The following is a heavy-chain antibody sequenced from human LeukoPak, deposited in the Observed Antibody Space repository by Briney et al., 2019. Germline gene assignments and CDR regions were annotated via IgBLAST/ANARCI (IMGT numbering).Heavy chain of an antibody. CDR1: GFTFSSYS. CDR2: TNQDGTEK. V-gene: IGHV3-7*01. D-gene: IGHD3-10*01. J-gene: IGHJ4*02. Sequence: PGGSLRLSCAASGFTFSSYSMNWVRQAPGKGLEWVANTNQDGTEKYYVDSVKGRFTISRDNAKNSLDLQMNSLRVEDTGIYYCVKVAKYYYGSETYYFFEHWGQGTPVTASS. CDR3: VKVAKYYYGSETYYFFEH.